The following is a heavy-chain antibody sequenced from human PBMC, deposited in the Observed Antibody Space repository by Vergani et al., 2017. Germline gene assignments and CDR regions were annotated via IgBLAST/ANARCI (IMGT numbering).Heavy chain of an antibody. V-gene: IGHV1-2*02. J-gene: IGHJ4*02. CDR2: INPNSGGT. CDR1: GGTFSSYA. CDR3: ARAYYYDSSGPDY. D-gene: IGHD3-22*01. Sequence: QVQLVQSGAEVKKPGSSVKVSCKASGGTFSSYAISWVRQAPGQGLEWMGWINPNSGGTNYAQKFQGRVTMTRDTSISTAYMGLSRLRSDDTAVYYCARAYYYDSSGPDYWGQGTLVTVSS.